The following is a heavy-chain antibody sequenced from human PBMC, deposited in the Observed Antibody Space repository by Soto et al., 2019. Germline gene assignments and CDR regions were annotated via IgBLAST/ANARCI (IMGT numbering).Heavy chain of an antibody. CDR3: AKDRVRYYYDSIGYDFDY. CDR2: ISGSGGST. V-gene: IGHV3-23*01. Sequence: PGGSLRLSCAASGFTFSSYAMSWVRQAPGKGREWVSAISGSGGSTYYADSVKGRFTISRDNSKNTLYLQMNSLRAEDTAVYYCAKDRVRYYYDSIGYDFDYWGQGTLVTVSS. D-gene: IGHD3-22*01. J-gene: IGHJ4*02. CDR1: GFTFSSYA.